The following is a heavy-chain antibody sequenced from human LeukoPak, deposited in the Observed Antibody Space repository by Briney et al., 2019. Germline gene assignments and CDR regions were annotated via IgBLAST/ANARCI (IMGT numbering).Heavy chain of an antibody. Sequence: SETLSLTCTVSGGSISTYYWSWIRQPPGKGLEWIGYIYYSGSTNYNPSLKSRVTISVDTSKNQFSLKLSSVTAADTAVYYCARQARTSYVVVITYFDYWGQGTLSPSPQ. CDR2: IYYSGST. D-gene: IGHD3-22*01. J-gene: IGHJ4*02. V-gene: IGHV4-59*08. CDR3: ARQARTSYVVVITYFDY. CDR1: GGSISTYY.